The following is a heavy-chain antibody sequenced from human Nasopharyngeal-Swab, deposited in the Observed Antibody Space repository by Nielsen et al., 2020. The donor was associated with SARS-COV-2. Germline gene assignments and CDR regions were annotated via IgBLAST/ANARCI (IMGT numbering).Heavy chain of an antibody. CDR1: GFTFSSYG. CDR3: ARVGSSWYGINYYSYMDV. CDR2: IWYDGSNK. Sequence: GGSLRLSCAASGFTFSSYGMHWVRQAPGKGLEWVAVIWYDGSNKYYADSVKGRFTISRDNSKNTLYLQMNSLRAEDTAVYYCARVGSSWYGINYYSYMDVWGQGTAVTVSS. D-gene: IGHD6-13*01. J-gene: IGHJ6*03. V-gene: IGHV3-33*01.